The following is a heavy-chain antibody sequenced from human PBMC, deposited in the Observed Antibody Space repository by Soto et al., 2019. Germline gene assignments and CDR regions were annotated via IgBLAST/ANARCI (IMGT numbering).Heavy chain of an antibody. D-gene: IGHD2-15*01. V-gene: IGHV1-8*01. CDR2: MNPNSGNT. CDR3: ARGLGYCRGGSCRLYYFDY. J-gene: IGHJ4*02. Sequence: QVQLVQSGAEVKKPGASVKVSCKASGYTFTSYDINWVRQATGQGLEWMGWMNPNSGNTGYAQKFQGRVTMTRNTXXSXAXXEVSRLRSEDTAVYYCARGLGYCRGGSCRLYYFDYWGQGTLVTVSS. CDR1: GYTFTSYD.